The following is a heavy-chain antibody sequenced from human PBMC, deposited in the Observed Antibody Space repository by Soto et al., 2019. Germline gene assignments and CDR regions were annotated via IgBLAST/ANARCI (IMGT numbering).Heavy chain of an antibody. D-gene: IGHD2-15*01. J-gene: IGHJ6*02. CDR1: GFTFSSYG. V-gene: IGHV3-30*18. CDR2: ISYDGSNK. CDR3: AKDAVYCSGGSCSIRDYYYYGMDV. Sequence: QVQLVESGGGVVQPGRSLRLSCAASGFTFSSYGMHWVRQAPGKGLEWVAVISYDGSNKYYADSVKGRFTISRDNSKNTLYLQMNSLRAEDTAVYYCAKDAVYCSGGSCSIRDYYYYGMDVWGQGTTVTVSS.